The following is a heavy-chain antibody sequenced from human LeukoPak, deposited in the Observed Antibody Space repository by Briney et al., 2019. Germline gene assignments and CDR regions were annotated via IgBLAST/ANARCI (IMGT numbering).Heavy chain of an antibody. Sequence: GGSLRLSCAASGFTFDDYAMHWVRQAPGKGLEWVSGISWNSGSIGYADSVKGRFTISRDNAKNSLYLQMNSLRAEDTALYYCAKETHHYYDSSGYYPWWYFDLWGRGTLVTVSS. CDR2: ISWNSGSI. J-gene: IGHJ2*01. D-gene: IGHD3-22*01. V-gene: IGHV3-9*01. CDR1: GFTFDDYA. CDR3: AKETHHYYDSSGYYPWWYFDL.